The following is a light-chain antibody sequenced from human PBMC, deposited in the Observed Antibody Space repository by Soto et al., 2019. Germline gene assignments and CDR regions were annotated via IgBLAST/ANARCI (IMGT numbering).Light chain of an antibody. Sequence: DIQLTQSPSFLSASVGDRVTITCRASQGINNNLAWYQQKPGKAPKLLIYAASTLQSGVPSKFSGSGSGTEFTLTINSLQPEDFATYYCQQLNSYPMTVGQGTRLESK. J-gene: IGKJ5*01. V-gene: IGKV1-9*01. CDR2: AAS. CDR3: QQLNSYPMT. CDR1: QGINNN.